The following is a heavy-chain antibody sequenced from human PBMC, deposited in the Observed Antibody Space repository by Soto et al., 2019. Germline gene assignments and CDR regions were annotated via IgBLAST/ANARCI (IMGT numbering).Heavy chain of an antibody. CDR3: ARGRPLEWHHSKYNWFDP. V-gene: IGHV4-59*01. D-gene: IGHD3-3*01. CDR1: GGSISSYS. CDR2: IYYSGST. J-gene: IGHJ5*02. Sequence: QVQLQESGPGLVKPSETLSLTCTVSGGSISSYSWSWIRQPPGKGLEWIGYIYYSGSTNYNPSLTRRVPISVDTSKNQFSLKRSSVTAADTAVYYCARGRPLEWHHSKYNWFDPWGQGTLVTVSS.